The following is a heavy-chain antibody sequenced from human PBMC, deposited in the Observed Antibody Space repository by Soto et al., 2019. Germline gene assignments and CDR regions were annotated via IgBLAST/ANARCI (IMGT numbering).Heavy chain of an antibody. D-gene: IGHD6-6*01. CDR2: ISYDGSNK. J-gene: IGHJ6*02. CDR1: GFTFSSYG. V-gene: IGHV3-30*18. Sequence: GGSLRLSCAASGFTFSSYGMHWVRQAPGKGLEWVAVISYDGSNKYYADSVKGRFTISRDNSKNTLYLQMNSLRAEDTAVYYCAKDRSARPRPSYYGMDVWGQGTTVTVSS. CDR3: AKDRSARPRPSYYGMDV.